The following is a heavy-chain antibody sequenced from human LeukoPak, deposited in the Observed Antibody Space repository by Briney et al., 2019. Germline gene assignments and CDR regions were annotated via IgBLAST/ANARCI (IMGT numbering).Heavy chain of an antibody. CDR3: ARVDRGSRMDY. D-gene: IGHD3-22*01. CDR1: GGSISSGGYY. CDR2: IYYSGST. Sequence: SETLSLTCTVSGGSISSGGYYWSWIRQHPGTGLEWIGYIYYSGSTYYNPSLKSRVTISVDTSKNQFSLKLSSVTAADTAVYYCARVDRGSRMDYWGQGTLVTVSS. V-gene: IGHV4-31*03. J-gene: IGHJ4*02.